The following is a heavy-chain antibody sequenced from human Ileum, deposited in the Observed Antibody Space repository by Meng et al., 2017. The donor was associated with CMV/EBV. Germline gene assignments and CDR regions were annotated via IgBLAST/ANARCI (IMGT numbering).Heavy chain of an antibody. CDR2: IYWDDDK. CDR3: AHRQGSYYDYVWGSYRPTSFDY. J-gene: IGHJ4*02. V-gene: IGHV2-5*02. Sequence: GVGVGWIRQPPGKALEWRALIYWDDDKRYSPSLKSRLTITKDTSKNQVVLTMTNMDPVDTATYYCAHRQGSYYDYVWGSYRPTSFDYWGQGTLVTVSS. D-gene: IGHD3-16*02. CDR1: GVG.